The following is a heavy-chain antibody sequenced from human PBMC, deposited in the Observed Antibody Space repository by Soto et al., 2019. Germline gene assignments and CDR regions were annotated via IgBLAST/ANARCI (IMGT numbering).Heavy chain of an antibody. V-gene: IGHV4-39*01. CDR2: IYYSGST. J-gene: IGHJ5*02. Sequence: SETLSLTCTVSGGSISSTGYYWGWIRKPPGKGLEWIGSIYYSGSTSYNPSLRSRVTMSVDTSKNQLSLKVSSVTAADTAVYYCASGGGYYDFWSGYYSWFDPWGQGTLVTVSS. CDR3: ASGGGYYDFWSGYYSWFDP. CDR1: GGSISSTGYY. D-gene: IGHD3-3*01.